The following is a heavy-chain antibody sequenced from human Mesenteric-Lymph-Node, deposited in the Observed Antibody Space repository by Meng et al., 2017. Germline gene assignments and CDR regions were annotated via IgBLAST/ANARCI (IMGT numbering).Heavy chain of an antibody. V-gene: IGHV3-7*01. CDR2: IKQDGSEK. J-gene: IGHJ6*02. CDR1: GFTFSSYW. D-gene: IGHD6-19*01. Sequence: GESLKISCAASGFTFSSYWMSWVRQAPGKGLEWVANIKQDGSEKYYVDSVKGRFTISRDNAKNSLYLQMNSLRAEDTAVYYCARDPKIAVAGYYYYYGMDVWGQGTTVPSP. CDR3: ARDPKIAVAGYYYYYGMDV.